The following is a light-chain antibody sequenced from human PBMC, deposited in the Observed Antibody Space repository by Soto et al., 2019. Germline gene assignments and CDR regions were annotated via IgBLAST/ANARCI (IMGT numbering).Light chain of an antibody. CDR3: QQYGVSRVT. Sequence: IVLTQSPGTLSLSPGERATLSCRASQAVSNIYLAWYQQKPDQAPRLLIYGASYRATGIPDRFSGSGSGTDFTLTISRLEPEDFAVYYCQQYGVSRVTVGPGTKVDLK. CDR2: GAS. V-gene: IGKV3-20*01. J-gene: IGKJ3*01. CDR1: QAVSNIY.